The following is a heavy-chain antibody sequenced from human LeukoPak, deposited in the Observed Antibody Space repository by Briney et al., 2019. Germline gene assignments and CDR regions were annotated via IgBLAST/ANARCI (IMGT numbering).Heavy chain of an antibody. D-gene: IGHD6-19*01. CDR3: ARHGRIAVAVDAFDI. J-gene: IGHJ3*02. CDR1: GYSFTSYR. CDR2: IYPGDSDT. V-gene: IGHV5-51*01. Sequence: GESLKISCKGSGYSFTSYRIGWVRQMPGKGLEWMGIIYPGDSDTRYSPSFQGQVTISADKSISTAYLQWSSLKASDTAMYYCARHGRIAVAVDAFDIWGQGTMVTVSS.